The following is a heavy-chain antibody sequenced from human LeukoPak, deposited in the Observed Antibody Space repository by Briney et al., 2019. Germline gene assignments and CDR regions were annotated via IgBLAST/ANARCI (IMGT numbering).Heavy chain of an antibody. Sequence: GGSLRLSCAASGFTFSSYGMHWVRQAPGKGLEWVAVISYDGSNKYYADSVKGRFTISRDNSKNTLCLQMNSLRAEDTAVYYCAKSWSPLIVVVTLFDYWGQGTLVTVSS. CDR3: AKSWSPLIVVVTLFDY. CDR2: ISYDGSNK. J-gene: IGHJ4*02. CDR1: GFTFSSYG. D-gene: IGHD3-22*01. V-gene: IGHV3-30*18.